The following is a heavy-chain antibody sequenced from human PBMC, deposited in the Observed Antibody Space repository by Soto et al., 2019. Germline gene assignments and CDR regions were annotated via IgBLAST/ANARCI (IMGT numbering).Heavy chain of an antibody. CDR1: GGTLSSYA. D-gene: IGHD2-2*01. CDR2: IIPIFGTA. Sequence: SRKVSCKASGGTLSSYAISWVRQAPGQGLEWMGGIIPIFGTANYAQKFQGRVTITADGSTSTAYMELSSLRSEDTAVYYCARVGVPAAHYFDYWGHGTLVT. J-gene: IGHJ4*01. V-gene: IGHV1-69*13. CDR3: ARVGVPAAHYFDY.